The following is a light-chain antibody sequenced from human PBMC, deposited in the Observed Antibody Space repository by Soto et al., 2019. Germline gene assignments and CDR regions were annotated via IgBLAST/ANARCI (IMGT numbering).Light chain of an antibody. V-gene: IGKV4-1*01. J-gene: IGKJ4*01. CDR2: WTS. CDR1: QSVLYSSNNKNY. Sequence: DIVMTQSPDSLAVFLGERATINCKSSQSVLYSSNNKNYVAWYQQRPGQPPKLLIYWTSIRESGVPDRFSGSGSGTDFTLTISSLQAEDGAVYFCQQYYRPPLTFGGGTKVEIK. CDR3: QQYYRPPLT.